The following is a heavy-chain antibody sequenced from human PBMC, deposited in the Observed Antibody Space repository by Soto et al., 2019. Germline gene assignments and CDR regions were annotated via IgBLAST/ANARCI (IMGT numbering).Heavy chain of an antibody. V-gene: IGHV3-23*01. Sequence: GGSLRLSCAASGFTFSSYAMSWVRQAPGKGLEWVSAISGSGGSTYYADSVKGRFTISRDNSKNTLYLQMNSLRAEDTAVYYCAKVGQMTTVTTSCDWFDPWGQGTLVTVSS. D-gene: IGHD4-17*01. CDR2: ISGSGGST. J-gene: IGHJ5*02. CDR3: AKVGQMTTVTTSCDWFDP. CDR1: GFTFSSYA.